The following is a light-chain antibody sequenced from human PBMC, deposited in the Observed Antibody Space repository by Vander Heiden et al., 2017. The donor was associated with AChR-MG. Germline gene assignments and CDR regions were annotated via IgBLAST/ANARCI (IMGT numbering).Light chain of an antibody. CDR1: KLGDKY. V-gene: IGLV3-1*01. CDR2: QNT. J-gene: IGLJ2*01. CDR3: QAWDSSAVA. Sequence: SYELTQPPSVSVSPGQTASITCSVDKLGDKYACWYQQKPGQSPVLVIYQNTKRPSGIPERFSGSNSGNTATLTISGTQAMDEADYYCQAWDSSAVAFGGGTKLTVL.